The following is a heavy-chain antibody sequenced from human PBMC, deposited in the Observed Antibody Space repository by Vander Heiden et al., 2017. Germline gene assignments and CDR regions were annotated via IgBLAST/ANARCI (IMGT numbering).Heavy chain of an antibody. CDR2: TGTKDETYAT. V-gene: IGHV3-73*02. CDR3: TRDAGDYNWLDP. Sequence: EVRLVESGGGLVPPGGSLTLSCAASGFTFTDSAIHWVRQPSGKGLEWVGRTGTKDETYATSYAASVRGRFTIFRDHSDNTAYLQMNSLKTEDTAVYYCTRDAGDYNWLDPWGQGTLVTVSS. D-gene: IGHD4-17*01. J-gene: IGHJ5*02. CDR1: GFTFTDSA.